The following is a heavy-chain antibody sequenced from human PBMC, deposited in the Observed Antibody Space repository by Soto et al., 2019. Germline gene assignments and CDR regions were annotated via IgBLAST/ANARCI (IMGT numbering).Heavy chain of an antibody. CDR1: GGSVNNADYF. Sequence: QVRLEESGPGLVKPSETLSLICSVSGGSVNNADYFWSWIRHHPENGLEWIGYIYYSGSTRYNPSFKTRAPLSIDTSKNQFSLRLNSVMVADTAVYFCARDADYGGSRGGMDVWGRGTTVTVSS. CDR3: ARDADYGGSRGGMDV. J-gene: IGHJ6*02. D-gene: IGHD4-17*01. CDR2: IYYSGST. V-gene: IGHV4-31*03.